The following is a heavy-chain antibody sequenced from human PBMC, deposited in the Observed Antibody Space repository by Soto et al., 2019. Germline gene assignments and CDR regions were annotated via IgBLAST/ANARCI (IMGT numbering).Heavy chain of an antibody. CDR2: IYSDGTT. CDR3: AILSN. J-gene: IGHJ4*02. Sequence: PGGSLRLSCAASGFTVSSNYMNWVRQAPGKGLEWVSIIYSDGTTSYADSVKGRFTISRDNFKNTLHLQMNSLRAEDTAVYYCAILSNWGQGTQVTVSS. D-gene: IGHD6-6*01. CDR1: GFTVSSNY. V-gene: IGHV3-53*01.